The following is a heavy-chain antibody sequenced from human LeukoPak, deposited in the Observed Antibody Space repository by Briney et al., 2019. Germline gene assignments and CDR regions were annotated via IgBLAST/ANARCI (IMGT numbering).Heavy chain of an antibody. CDR1: GFTFSSYS. CDR2: INSSSSYI. V-gene: IGHV3-21*01. Sequence: GGSLRLSCAASGFTFSSYSMNWVRQAPGKGLEWVSSINSSSSYIYYADSLKGRFTISRDNAKNSLDLQINSLRAEDTAVYYCARFGGVIRDAFDIWGQGTMVTVSS. CDR3: ARFGGVIRDAFDI. J-gene: IGHJ3*02. D-gene: IGHD3-16*02.